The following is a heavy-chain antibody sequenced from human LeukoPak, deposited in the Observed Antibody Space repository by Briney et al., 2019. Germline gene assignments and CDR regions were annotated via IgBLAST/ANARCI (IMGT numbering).Heavy chain of an antibody. V-gene: IGHV3-23*01. CDR2: INPSGGST. J-gene: IGHJ4*02. Sequence: QAGGSLRLSCAASGFAFSNYAMNWVRQAPGRGLEWVSGINPSGGSTYYADSVKGRLTISRDNSKNTLYLQMNSLRAEDTALYFCAKAVSHSYFDFWGQGTLVTVSA. CDR3: AKAVSHSYFDF. D-gene: IGHD6-19*01. CDR1: GFAFSNYA.